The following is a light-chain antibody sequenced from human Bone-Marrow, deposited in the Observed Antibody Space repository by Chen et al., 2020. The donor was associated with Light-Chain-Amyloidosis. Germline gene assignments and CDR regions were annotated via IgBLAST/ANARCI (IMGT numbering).Light chain of an antibody. J-gene: IGLJ3*02. CDR2: ADD. V-gene: IGLV6-57*01. CDR3: QAYQGSSQGV. CDR1: SGSIATNY. Sequence: NFMLTQPHSVSESPGKTVIISCTRSSGSIATNYVQWYQQRPGSSPTTVIYADDQRPSGVPDRFSGSIDRSANSASLTIAGLKTEDKADYYCQAYQGSSQGVFGGGTKLTVL.